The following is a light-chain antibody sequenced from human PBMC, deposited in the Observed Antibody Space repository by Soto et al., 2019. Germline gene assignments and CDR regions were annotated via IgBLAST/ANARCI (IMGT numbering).Light chain of an antibody. V-gene: IGLV1-51*01. CDR2: DDN. CDR1: SSNIGGNS. J-gene: IGLJ1*01. CDR3: GSWDSRLSAYV. Sequence: QSVLTQPPSVSAAPGQKVTISCSRSSSNIGGNSVSWYQQLPGTAPKLLIYDDNKRPSGIPDRFSGSKSGTSATLGITGFQTGDEADYYCGSWDSRLSAYVFGPATHVTV.